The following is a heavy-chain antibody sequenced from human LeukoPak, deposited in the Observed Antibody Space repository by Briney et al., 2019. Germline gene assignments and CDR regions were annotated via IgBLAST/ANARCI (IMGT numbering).Heavy chain of an antibody. Sequence: SETLSLTCTVSGGSISSYYWSWIRQPPGKGLEWIGYIYSSGDTNYNPSLKSRVTISVDTSKNQFSLKLSSVTAADTAVYYCARLVIYYGSGSLDWFDPWGQGTLVTVSS. CDR3: ARLVIYYGSGSLDWFDP. J-gene: IGHJ5*02. CDR1: GGSISSYY. V-gene: IGHV4-59*08. CDR2: IYSSGDT. D-gene: IGHD3-10*01.